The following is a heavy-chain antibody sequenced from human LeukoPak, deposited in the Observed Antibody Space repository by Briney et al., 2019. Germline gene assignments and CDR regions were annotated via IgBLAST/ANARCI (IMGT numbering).Heavy chain of an antibody. CDR2: INSDGNNT. D-gene: IGHD6-19*01. Sequence: GGSLRLSCAASGFSFRTHWMHWVRQASGTGLVWVSRINSDGNNTNYAESVKGRFTISRDNAKNTLYLQMNSLRAEDSAVYYCARDNAPQTYSSGWYDSWGQGALVAVSS. CDR3: ARDNAPQTYSSGWYDS. CDR1: GFSFRTHW. J-gene: IGHJ5*01. V-gene: IGHV3-74*01.